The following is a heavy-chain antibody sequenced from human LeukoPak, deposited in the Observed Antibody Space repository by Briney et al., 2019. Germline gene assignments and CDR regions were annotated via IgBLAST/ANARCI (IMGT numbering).Heavy chain of an antibody. D-gene: IGHD3-10*01. CDR1: GFTFSSYA. CDR3: ADLHGGFYGSIDY. V-gene: IGHV3-23*01. CDR2: ISGSGGST. J-gene: IGHJ4*02. Sequence: GGSLRLSCAASGFTFSSYAMSWVCQAPGKGLEWVSAISGSGGSTYYADSVKGRFTISRDNSKNTLYLQMNSLRAEDTAVYYCADLHGGFYGSIDYWGQGTLVTVSS.